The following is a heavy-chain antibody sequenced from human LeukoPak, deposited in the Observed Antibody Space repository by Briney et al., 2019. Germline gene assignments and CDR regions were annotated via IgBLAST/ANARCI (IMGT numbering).Heavy chain of an antibody. CDR2: IYTSGST. CDR1: GGSISSYY. J-gene: IGHJ4*02. V-gene: IGHV4-4*07. D-gene: IGHD1-26*01. Sequence: PSETLSLTCTVSGGSISSYYWSWIRQPAGKGLEWIGRIYTSGSTNYNPSLKSRVTISVDTSKNQFSLKLSSVTAADTAVYYCARHRKGSYHDYDFDYWGQGTLVTVSS. CDR3: ARHRKGSYHDYDFDY.